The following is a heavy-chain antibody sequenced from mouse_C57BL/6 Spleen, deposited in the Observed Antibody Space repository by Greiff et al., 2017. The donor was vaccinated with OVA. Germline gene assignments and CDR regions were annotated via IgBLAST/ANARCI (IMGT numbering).Heavy chain of an antibody. CDR2: ISDGGSYT. V-gene: IGHV5-4*01. D-gene: IGHD2-3*01. Sequence: EVHLVESGGGLVKPGGSLKLSCAASGFTFSSYAMSWVRQTPEKRLEWVATISDGGSYTYYPDNVKGRFTISRDNAKNNLYLQMSHLKSEDTAMYYCAREGGYDGYPYWGQGTLVTVSA. CDR3: AREGGYDGYPY. J-gene: IGHJ3*01. CDR1: GFTFSSYA.